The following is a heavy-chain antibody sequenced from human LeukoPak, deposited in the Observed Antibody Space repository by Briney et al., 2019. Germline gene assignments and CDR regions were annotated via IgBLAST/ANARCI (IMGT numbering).Heavy chain of an antibody. CDR1: GGSFSGYY. D-gene: IGHD3-3*01. CDR2: INHSGST. V-gene: IGHV4-34*01. Sequence: SETLSLTCAXYGGSFSGYYWSWIRQPPGKGLEWIGEINHSGSTNYNPSLKSRVTISVDTSKNRFSLKLSSVTAADTAVYYCARVPSEYDFWSGYYDYWGQGTLVTVSS. CDR3: ARVPSEYDFWSGYYDY. J-gene: IGHJ4*02.